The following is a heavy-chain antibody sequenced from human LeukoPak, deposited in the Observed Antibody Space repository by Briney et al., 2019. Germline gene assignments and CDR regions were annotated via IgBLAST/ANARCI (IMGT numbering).Heavy chain of an antibody. Sequence: SETLSLTCTVPGGSISSSSYYWSWIRQPPGKGLEWIGEINHSGSTNYNPSLKSRVTISVDTSKNQFSLKLSSVTAADTAVYYCARVTEDYYDSSGYYPPYYFDYWGQGTLVTVSS. V-gene: IGHV4-39*07. CDR2: INHSGST. D-gene: IGHD3-22*01. CDR3: ARVTEDYYDSSGYYPPYYFDY. CDR1: GGSISSSSYY. J-gene: IGHJ4*02.